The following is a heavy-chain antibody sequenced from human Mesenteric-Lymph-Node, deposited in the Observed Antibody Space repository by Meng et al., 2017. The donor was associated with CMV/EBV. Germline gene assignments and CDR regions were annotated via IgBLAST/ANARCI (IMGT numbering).Heavy chain of an antibody. D-gene: IGHD1-26*01. V-gene: IGHV1-18*01. Sequence: ASVKVSCKASGYTFSTHDISWVRQAPGQGLEWMGWISAYIGNTNYAQKLQDRVTMTTDTSTSKAYMDLRSLRSDDTAVYYCARDRGQNEYSGSYFDSWGQGTLVTVSS. CDR1: GYTFSTHD. CDR2: ISAYIGNT. J-gene: IGHJ4*02. CDR3: ARDRGQNEYSGSYFDS.